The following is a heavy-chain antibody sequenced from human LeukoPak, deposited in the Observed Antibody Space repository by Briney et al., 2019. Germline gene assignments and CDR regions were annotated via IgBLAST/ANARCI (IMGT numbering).Heavy chain of an antibody. J-gene: IGHJ4*02. CDR3: ARIELGYCSGGSCYSPTFDY. CDR1: GGSISSSSYY. V-gene: IGHV4-39*01. Sequence: EPSETLSLTCTVSGGSISSSSYYWGWIRQPPGKGLEWIGSIYYSGSTYYNPSLKSRVTISVDTSKNQFSLKLSSVTAADTAVYYCARIELGYCSGGSCYSPTFDYWGQGTLVTVSS. CDR2: IYYSGST. D-gene: IGHD2-15*01.